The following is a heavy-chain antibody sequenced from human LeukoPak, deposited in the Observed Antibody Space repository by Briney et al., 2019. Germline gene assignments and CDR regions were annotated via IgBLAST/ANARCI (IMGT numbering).Heavy chain of an antibody. Sequence: SETLSLTCAVYGGSFSGYYWSWIRQPPGKGLEWIGEINHSGSTNYNPSLKSRVTISVDTSKNQFSLKLSSVTAADTAVYYCARVGATAHYYFGYWGQGTLVTVSS. V-gene: IGHV4-34*01. J-gene: IGHJ4*02. D-gene: IGHD1-26*01. CDR3: ARVGATAHYYFGY. CDR2: INHSGST. CDR1: GGSFSGYY.